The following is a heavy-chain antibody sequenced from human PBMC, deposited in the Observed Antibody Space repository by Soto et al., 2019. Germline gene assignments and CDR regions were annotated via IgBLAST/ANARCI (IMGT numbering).Heavy chain of an antibody. CDR3: AKGSGEVPTNWFDP. Sequence: EVQLLESGGGLVQPGGSLRLSCAASGYTFSKYAMIWVRQAPGQGLDWVAGVSRSGAATYYADSVKGRFNISRDNSKNTLSLQMNSLRAEDTALYYCAKGSGEVPTNWFDPWGQGTLVTVSS. CDR1: GYTFSKYA. CDR2: VSRSGAAT. D-gene: IGHD6-19*01. J-gene: IGHJ5*02. V-gene: IGHV3-23*01.